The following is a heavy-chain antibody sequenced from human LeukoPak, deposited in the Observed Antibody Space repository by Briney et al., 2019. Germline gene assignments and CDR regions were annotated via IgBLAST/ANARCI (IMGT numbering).Heavy chain of an antibody. CDR3: AVAAADYYYYGMDV. J-gene: IGHJ6*02. D-gene: IGHD6-13*01. Sequence: ASVKVPCKVPGYTLTELSMHWVRQAPGKGLEWMGGFDPEDGETIYAQKFQGRVTMTEDTSTDTAYMELSSLRSEDTAVYYCAVAAADYYYYGMDVWGQGTTVTVSS. CDR1: GYTLTELS. V-gene: IGHV1-24*01. CDR2: FDPEDGET.